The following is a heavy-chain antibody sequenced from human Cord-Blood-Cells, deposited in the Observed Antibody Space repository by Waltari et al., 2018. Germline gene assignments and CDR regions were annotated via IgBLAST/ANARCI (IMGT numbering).Heavy chain of an antibody. D-gene: IGHD4-17*01. V-gene: IGHV3-7*01. Sequence: EVQLVESGGGLVQPGGSLRLSCAASGFTFSGYWLSWVRQAPGKGLEWVANIKQDGSEKYYVDSVKGRFTISRDNAKNSLYLQMNSLRAEDTAVYYCAREFYGDYAFDIWGQGTMVTVSS. CDR1: GFTFSGYW. CDR2: IKQDGSEK. J-gene: IGHJ3*02. CDR3: AREFYGDYAFDI.